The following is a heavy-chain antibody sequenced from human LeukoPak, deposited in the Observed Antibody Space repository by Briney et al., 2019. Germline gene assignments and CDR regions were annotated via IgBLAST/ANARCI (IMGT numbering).Heavy chain of an antibody. D-gene: IGHD2-15*01. J-gene: IGHJ4*02. CDR1: EFTFDDYG. Sequence: GGSLRLSCAASEFTFDDYGMTWVRQAPGKGLEWVSGINWNGGSTGYADSVKGRFTISRDNAKNSLYLQMNSLRPEDTALYYCAKSGLNRFDFWGQGTLVTVSS. CDR3: AKSGLNRFDF. CDR2: INWNGGST. V-gene: IGHV3-20*04.